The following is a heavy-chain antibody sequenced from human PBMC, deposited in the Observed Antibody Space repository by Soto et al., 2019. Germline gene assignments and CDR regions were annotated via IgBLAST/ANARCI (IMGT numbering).Heavy chain of an antibody. CDR1: GFTFSSYG. CDR2: IWYDGSNK. J-gene: IGHJ4*02. D-gene: IGHD1-26*01. Sequence: QVQLVESGGGVVQPGRSLRLSCAASGFTFSSYGMHWVRQAPGKGLEWVAVIWYDGSNKYYADSVKGRFTISRDNSKNTLYLQMNSLRAEDTAVYYCARGRDGWELLSVDYWGQGTLVTVSS. CDR3: ARGRDGWELLSVDY. V-gene: IGHV3-33*01.